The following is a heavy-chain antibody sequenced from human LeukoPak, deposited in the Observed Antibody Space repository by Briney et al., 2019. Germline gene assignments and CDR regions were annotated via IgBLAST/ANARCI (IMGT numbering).Heavy chain of an antibody. Sequence: KSSETLSLTCTVSGGSISSGGYYWSWIRQHPGKGLEWIGYIYYRGSTYYNPSLKSRVTISVDTSKNQFSLKLSSVTAADTAVYYCARAAVGASRFDYWGQGTLVTVSS. CDR3: ARAAVGASRFDY. CDR2: IYYRGST. J-gene: IGHJ4*02. CDR1: GGSISSGGYY. D-gene: IGHD6-13*01. V-gene: IGHV4-31*03.